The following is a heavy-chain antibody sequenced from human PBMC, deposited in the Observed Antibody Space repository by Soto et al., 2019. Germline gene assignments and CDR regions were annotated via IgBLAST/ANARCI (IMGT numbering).Heavy chain of an antibody. CDR3: ARERGYCSGGSCYGGWREP. Sequence: SETLSLTCAVHGGSFSGYYWSWIRQPPGKGLEWIGEINHSGSTNYNPSLKSRVTISVDTSKNQFSLKLSSVTAADTAVYYCARERGYCSGGSCYGGWREPWGKGTLVPVS. D-gene: IGHD2-15*01. V-gene: IGHV4-34*01. J-gene: IGHJ5*02. CDR1: GGSFSGYY. CDR2: INHSGST.